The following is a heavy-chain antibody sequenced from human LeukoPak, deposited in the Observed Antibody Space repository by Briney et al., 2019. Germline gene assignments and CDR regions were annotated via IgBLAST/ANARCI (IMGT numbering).Heavy chain of an antibody. J-gene: IGHJ4*02. V-gene: IGHV3-23*01. CDR3: AKDRSSSTIAVRGGY. Sequence: GGSLRLSCAASGFTFSSYAMSWVRQAPGKGLEWVSAISGSGGSTYYADSVKGRFTISRDNSKNTLYLQMTSLRAEDTSLYYRAKDRSSSTIAVRGGYWGQGTLVTVSS. CDR2: ISGSGGST. CDR1: GFTFSSYA. D-gene: IGHD6-19*01.